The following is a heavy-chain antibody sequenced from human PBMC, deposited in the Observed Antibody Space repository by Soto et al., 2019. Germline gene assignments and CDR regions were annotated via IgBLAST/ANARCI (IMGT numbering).Heavy chain of an antibody. CDR2: IYYSGST. D-gene: IGHD3-10*01. CDR3: ASKRLWFGELYVEDAFDI. CDR1: GGSISSGGYY. V-gene: IGHV4-31*03. J-gene: IGHJ3*02. Sequence: SETLSLTCTVSGGSISSGGYYWSWIRQHPGKGLEWIGYIYYSGSTYYNPSLKSRVTISVDTSKNQFSLKLSSVTAADTAVYYCASKRLWFGELYVEDAFDIWGQGTMVTVS.